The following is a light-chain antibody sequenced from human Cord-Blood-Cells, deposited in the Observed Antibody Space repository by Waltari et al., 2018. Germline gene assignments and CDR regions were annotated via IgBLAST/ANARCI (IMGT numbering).Light chain of an antibody. CDR2: DAS. Sequence: EIVLTQSPATLSLSPGEIVTLSCRASQSVRSYLAWYQQKPGQAPRLLIYDASNRATGIPARFSGSGSGTDFTLTISSLEPEDFAVYYCQQRSNWPPYTFGQGTKLEIK. CDR1: QSVRSY. CDR3: QQRSNWPPYT. V-gene: IGKV3-11*01. J-gene: IGKJ2*01.